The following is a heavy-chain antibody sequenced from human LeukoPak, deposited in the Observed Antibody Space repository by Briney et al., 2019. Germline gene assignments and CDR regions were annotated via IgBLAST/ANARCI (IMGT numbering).Heavy chain of an antibody. J-gene: IGHJ4*02. Sequence: ASVKVSCKASGYNFTRYGISWVRQAPGQGLEXMXXISAYNGDTNSAQKLQGRVTMTTDTSTSTAYMDLRSLRSDDTAVYYCARGGGVAAAGTNFDYWGQGTLVTVSS. CDR3: ARGGGVAAAGTNFDY. CDR2: ISAYNGDT. V-gene: IGHV1-18*01. CDR1: GYNFTRYG. D-gene: IGHD6-13*01.